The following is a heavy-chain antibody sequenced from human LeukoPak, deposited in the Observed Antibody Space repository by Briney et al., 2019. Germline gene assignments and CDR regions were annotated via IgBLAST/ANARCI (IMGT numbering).Heavy chain of an antibody. CDR2: IKQDGSEE. CDR3: ARDPYSSTWSYGMDV. CDR1: GFTFSSYW. J-gene: IGHJ6*02. V-gene: IGHV3-7*05. D-gene: IGHD6-6*01. Sequence: AGGSLRLSCAASGFTFSSYWMRWVRQAPGKGLEWVANIKQDGSEEVYVDSVRGRFTISRDNAKNSLFLQMNTLRPEDTAVYYCARDPYSSTWSYGMDVWGQGTTVTVSS.